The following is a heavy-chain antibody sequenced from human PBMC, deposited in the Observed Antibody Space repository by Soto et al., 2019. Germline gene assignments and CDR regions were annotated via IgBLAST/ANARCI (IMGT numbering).Heavy chain of an antibody. CDR1: GFTFDDYA. J-gene: IGHJ6*02. CDR2: ISWNSGSI. CDR3: AKDMSVGYYYYGMDV. Sequence: PGGSLRLSCAASGFTFDDYAMHWVRQAPGKGLEWVSGISWNSGSIGYADSVKGRFTISRDNAKNSLYLQMNSLRAEDTALYHCAKDMSVGYYYYGMDVWGQGTTVTVSS. D-gene: IGHD2-15*01. V-gene: IGHV3-9*01.